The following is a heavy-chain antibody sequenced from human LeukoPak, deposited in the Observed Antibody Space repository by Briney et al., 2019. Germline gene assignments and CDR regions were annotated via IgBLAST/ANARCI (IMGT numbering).Heavy chain of an antibody. CDR2: IIPILGIA. V-gene: IGHV1-69*04. D-gene: IGHD4-17*01. Sequence: SVKVSFKSCGGTFSSYAISWVPQAPGQGLEWMGRIIPILGIANYAQKFQGRVTITADKSTSTAYMELSSLRSEDTAVYYCASDVTLRTTMTTNWYYPWGQGTLVTVSS. CDR1: GGTFSSYA. CDR3: ASDVTLRTTMTTNWYYP. J-gene: IGHJ5*02.